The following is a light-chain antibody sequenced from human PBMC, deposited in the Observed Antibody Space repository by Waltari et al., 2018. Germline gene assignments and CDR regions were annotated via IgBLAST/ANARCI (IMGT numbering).Light chain of an antibody. Sequence: DIQLTQSPSLLSASVGDRVTITCRASQGRSNYLAWYQQKPGRAPKLLISATSTLQSGVPSRFSGSGSGTEYTLTISSLQSEDFATYYCQQTYSYPVTFGQGTKLEIK. V-gene: IGKV1-9*01. CDR2: ATS. CDR3: QQTYSYPVT. J-gene: IGKJ2*01. CDR1: QGRSNY.